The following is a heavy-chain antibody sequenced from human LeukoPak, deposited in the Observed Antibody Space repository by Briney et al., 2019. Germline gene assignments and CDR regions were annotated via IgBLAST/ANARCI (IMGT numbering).Heavy chain of an antibody. V-gene: IGHV4-30-2*01. CDR1: GGSISSGGYS. D-gene: IGHD3-3*01. CDR2: IYHSGST. J-gene: IGHJ4*02. Sequence: PSETLSLTCAVSGGSISSGGYSWSWIRQPPGKGLEWIWYIYHSGSTYYNPSLKSRVTISVDRSKNQFSLKLRSVTAAATAVSSCARAVYDFWSGLAYYFDYWGQGTLVTVYS. CDR3: ARAVYDFWSGLAYYFDY.